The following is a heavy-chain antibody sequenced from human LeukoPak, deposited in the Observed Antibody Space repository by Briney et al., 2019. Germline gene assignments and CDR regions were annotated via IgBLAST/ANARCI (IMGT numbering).Heavy chain of an antibody. D-gene: IGHD3-10*02. V-gene: IGHV3-48*04. Sequence: PGGSLRLSCVGSGFSFSSSWMTWVRQAPGKGLEWVSYISSSGSTIYYADSVKGRFTISRDNAKNSLYLQMNSLRAEDTAVYYCAELGITMIGGVWGKGTTVTISS. J-gene: IGHJ6*04. CDR2: ISSSGSTI. CDR1: GFSFSSSW. CDR3: AELGITMIGGV.